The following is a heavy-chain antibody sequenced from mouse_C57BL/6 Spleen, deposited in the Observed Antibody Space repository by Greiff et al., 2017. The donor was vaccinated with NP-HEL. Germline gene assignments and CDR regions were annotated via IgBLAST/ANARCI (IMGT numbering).Heavy chain of an antibody. CDR2: IDPSDSET. CDR1: GYTFTSYW. D-gene: IGHD3-2*02. Sequence: VQLQQPGAELVRPGSSVKLSCKASGYTFTSYWMHWVKQRPIQGLEWIGNIDPSDSETHYNQKFKDKATLTVDKSSSTAYMQLSSLTSEDSAVYYCARGRQLRLGDWGQGTLVTVSA. V-gene: IGHV1-52*01. CDR3: ARGRQLRLGD. J-gene: IGHJ3*01.